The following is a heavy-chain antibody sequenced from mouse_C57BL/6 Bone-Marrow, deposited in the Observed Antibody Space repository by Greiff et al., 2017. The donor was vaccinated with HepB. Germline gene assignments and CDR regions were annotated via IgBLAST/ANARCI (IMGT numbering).Heavy chain of an antibody. Sequence: VQLQESGPGLVAPSQSLSITCTVSGFSLTSYGVDWVRQSPGKGLEWLGVIWGVGSTNYNSALKSRLSISKDNSKSQVFLKMNSLQTDDTAMYYCASFYYSNFAWFAYWGKGTLVTVSA. D-gene: IGHD2-5*01. CDR3: ASFYYSNFAWFAY. J-gene: IGHJ3*01. CDR2: IWGVGST. V-gene: IGHV2-6*01. CDR1: GFSLTSYG.